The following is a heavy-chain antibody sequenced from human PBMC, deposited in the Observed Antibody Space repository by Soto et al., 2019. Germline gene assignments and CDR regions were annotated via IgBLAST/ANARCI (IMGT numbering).Heavy chain of an antibody. CDR2: ISGSGGST. CDR1: GFTFSSYA. CDR3: AKAGYCSGGSCYGDYYYYGMDV. D-gene: IGHD2-15*01. V-gene: IGHV3-23*01. J-gene: IGHJ6*02. Sequence: GGSLRLSCAASGFTFSSYAMSWVRQAPGKGLEWVSAISGSGGSTYYADSVKGRFTISRDNSKNTLYLQMNSLRAEDTAVYYCAKAGYCSGGSCYGDYYYYGMDVWGQGTTVTVSS.